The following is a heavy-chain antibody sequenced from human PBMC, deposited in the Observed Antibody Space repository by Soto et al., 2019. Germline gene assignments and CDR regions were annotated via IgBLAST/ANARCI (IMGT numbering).Heavy chain of an antibody. CDR1: GYTFNTYN. D-gene: IGHD1-26*01. J-gene: IGHJ4*02. CDR2: INPSIGST. Sequence: ASVKVSCKASGYTFNTYNMYWVRQAPGQGLEWMGVINPSIGSTNYAQKFQGRVIMTRDTSTSTVYMELSTLRSDDTAVYYCARLYSGSRLESWGQGTLVTVSS. CDR3: ARLYSGSRLES. V-gene: IGHV1-46*02.